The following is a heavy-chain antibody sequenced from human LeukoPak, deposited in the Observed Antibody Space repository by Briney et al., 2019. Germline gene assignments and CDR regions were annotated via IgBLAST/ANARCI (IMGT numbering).Heavy chain of an antibody. CDR3: AREYYDDYWGQGILVT. J-gene: IGHJ5*02. Sequence: GASVKVSCKASGYTFTGYNMHWVRQAPGQGLEWMGWINPNSGGTNYAQRFQGRVTMTRDTSIRTAYMELSRLRSDDTAVYYCAREYYDDYWGQGILVTWGQGTLVTVSS. CDR2: INPNSGGT. D-gene: IGHD3-16*01. V-gene: IGHV1-2*02. CDR1: GYTFTGYN.